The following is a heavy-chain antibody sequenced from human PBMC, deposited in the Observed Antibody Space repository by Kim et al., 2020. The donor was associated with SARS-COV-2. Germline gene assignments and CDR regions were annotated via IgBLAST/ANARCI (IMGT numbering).Heavy chain of an antibody. CDR3: TTADRSILDY. CDR2: GTT. Sequence: GTTAYAAHVKGRYTSSRDTSKNTFYLQMNSLKTEDTAMYYCTTADRSILDYWGQGTLVTVSS. J-gene: IGHJ4*02. V-gene: IGHV3-15*01. D-gene: IGHD2-15*01.